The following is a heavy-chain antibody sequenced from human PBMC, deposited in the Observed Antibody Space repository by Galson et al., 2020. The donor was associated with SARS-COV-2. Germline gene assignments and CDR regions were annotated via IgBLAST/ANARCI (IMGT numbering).Heavy chain of an antibody. V-gene: IGHV3-30*18. CDR3: AKENPGDVVGVTAAADY. CDR1: GSIFRSHG. Sequence: TGGSLRLSCAASGSIFRSHGMHWVRQAPGKGLEWVAAISYDGSNKYYADSVKGRFTISRDNSKNTLYLQMNSLSPEDTAVYYCAKENPGDVVGVTAAADYWGQGTLVTVSS. D-gene: IGHD2-2*01. J-gene: IGHJ4*02. CDR2: ISYDGSNK.